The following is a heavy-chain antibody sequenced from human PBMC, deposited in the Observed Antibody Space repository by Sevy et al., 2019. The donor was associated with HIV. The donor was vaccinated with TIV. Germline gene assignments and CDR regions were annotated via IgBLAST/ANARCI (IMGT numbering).Heavy chain of an antibody. CDR3: ARTAAMVIGRGGFDY. D-gene: IGHD5-18*01. CDR1: GGSISSYY. Sequence: SETLSLTCTVSGGSISSYYWSWIRQPPGKGLEWLGYIYYSGSTNYNPSLKSRVTISVDTSKNQFSLKLSSVTAADTAVYYCARTAAMVIGRGGFDYWGQGTLVTVSS. J-gene: IGHJ4*02. CDR2: IYYSGST. V-gene: IGHV4-59*12.